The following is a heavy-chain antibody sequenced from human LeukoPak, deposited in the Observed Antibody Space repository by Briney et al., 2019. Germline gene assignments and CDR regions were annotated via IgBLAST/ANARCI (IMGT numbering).Heavy chain of an antibody. Sequence: ASVTVSFKCTGYTVTVYCKHWVRQAPGQGLEWMGWMRGDTGDTDSPQKFQGRVIMTTDTSTNTAYMELSRLTYDDTAASFCARDRGNTFDYWAQGTLVTVSS. CDR1: GYTVTVYC. CDR2: MRGDTGDT. D-gene: IGHD3-10*01. CDR3: ARDRGNTFDY. J-gene: IGHJ4*02. V-gene: IGHV1-2*02.